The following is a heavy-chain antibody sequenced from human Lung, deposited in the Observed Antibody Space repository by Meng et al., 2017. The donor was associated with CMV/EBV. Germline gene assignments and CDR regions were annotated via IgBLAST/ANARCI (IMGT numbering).Heavy chain of an antibody. CDR3: SRTAASLGRLLWFDY. D-gene: IGHD3-10*01. Sequence: GGSLRLXCAASGFTFSSYSMNWVCQAPGKGLEWVSSISSSSSYISYEDSVKGRFTISRDNAKNSLYLQMNSLRAEDTAVYYCSRTAASLGRLLWFDYWGQGXLVTVSS. CDR2: ISSSSSYI. J-gene: IGHJ4*02. V-gene: IGHV3-21*01. CDR1: GFTFSSYS.